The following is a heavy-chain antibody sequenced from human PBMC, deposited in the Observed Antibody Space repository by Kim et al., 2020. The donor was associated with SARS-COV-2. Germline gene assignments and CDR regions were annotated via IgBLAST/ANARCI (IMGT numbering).Heavy chain of an antibody. CDR1: GFTFNNYA. J-gene: IGHJ4*02. CDR2: ISGSGGDT. V-gene: IGHV3-23*01. Sequence: GGSLRLSCAASGFTFNNYAMTWVRQAPGKGLEWVSAISGSGGDTYYADSVKGRFTISRDNSKKTLYLQMNSLRAEDTAIYYCAKSKSWIYYFDYWGQGTLVTVSS. CDR3: AKSKSWIYYFDY. D-gene: IGHD5-12*01.